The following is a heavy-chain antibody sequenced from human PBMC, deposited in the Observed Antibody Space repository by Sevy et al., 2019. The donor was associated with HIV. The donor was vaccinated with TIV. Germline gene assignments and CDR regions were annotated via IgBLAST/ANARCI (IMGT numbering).Heavy chain of an antibody. D-gene: IGHD6-13*01. Sequence: GGPLRPSFPASGFTFGRFGMAGVPQAPGRGLEWLATINQKGSGKQNLDPVKGRFTISRDNAENSLYLQMSSLRAGDTAVYYCARDRGTVADGTSYYNGMGVWGQGTTVTVSS. CDR3: ARDRGTVADGTSYYNGMGV. CDR1: GFTFGRFG. V-gene: IGHV3-7*01. J-gene: IGHJ6*02. CDR2: INQKGSGK.